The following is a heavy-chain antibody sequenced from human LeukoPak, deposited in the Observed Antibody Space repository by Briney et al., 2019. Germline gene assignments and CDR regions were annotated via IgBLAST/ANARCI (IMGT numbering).Heavy chain of an antibody. D-gene: IGHD2-2*01. CDR3: AKDPGYCSSTSCNDY. Sequence: GGSLRLPCAASGFTFSSYAMSWVRQAPGKGLEWVSAISGSGGSTYYADSVKGRFTISRDNSKNTLYLQMNSLRAEDTAVYYCAKDPGYCSSTSCNDYWGQGTLVTVSS. J-gene: IGHJ4*02. V-gene: IGHV3-23*01. CDR1: GFTFSSYA. CDR2: ISGSGGST.